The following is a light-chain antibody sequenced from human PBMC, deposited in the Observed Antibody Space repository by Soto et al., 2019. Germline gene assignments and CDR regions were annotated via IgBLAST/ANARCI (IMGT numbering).Light chain of an antibody. CDR3: CSYTNGDTLVL. Sequence: QSALTQPASVSGSLGQSITISCTGTSSDVGGYSYVSWYQQHSGKAPKLMIYEVDYRPSGVSNRFSASKSGNTASLPISGVQPEDEDDYYCCSYTNGDTLVLFGGGTQLTVL. CDR1: SSDVGGYSY. J-gene: IGLJ2*01. V-gene: IGLV2-14*01. CDR2: EVD.